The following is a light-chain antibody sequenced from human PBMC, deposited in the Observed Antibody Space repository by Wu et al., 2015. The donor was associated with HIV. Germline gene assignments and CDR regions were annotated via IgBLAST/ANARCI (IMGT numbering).Light chain of an antibody. V-gene: IGKV3-20*01. CDR1: QTINNNN. Sequence: IVLTQSPGTLSLSPGEKATLSRRASQTINNNNLAWYQQKPGQAPRLLISSSFNRATGIPDRFRGSGSGTEFTLVISTVEPDDFAVYYCQQYAASPITFGQGTRL. CDR2: SSF. CDR3: QQYAASPIT. J-gene: IGKJ5*01.